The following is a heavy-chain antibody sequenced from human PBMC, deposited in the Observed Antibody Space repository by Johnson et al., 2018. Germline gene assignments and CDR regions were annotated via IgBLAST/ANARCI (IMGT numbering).Heavy chain of an antibody. D-gene: IGHD5/OR15-5a*01. CDR1: GFTFDDFA. CDR3: AKDFYDSRSQGVIDI. V-gene: IGHV3-9*01. CDR2: INWNSGLI. J-gene: IGHJ3*02. Sequence: VQLVESGGGLVQPGRSLRLSCAASGFTFDDFAMHWVRQAPGQGLAWVSGINWNSGLIGYAESVKGRLTISRDNAKNALYLQMNSLSPYDTALYYCAKDFYDSRSQGVIDIGGPGTMVTVSS.